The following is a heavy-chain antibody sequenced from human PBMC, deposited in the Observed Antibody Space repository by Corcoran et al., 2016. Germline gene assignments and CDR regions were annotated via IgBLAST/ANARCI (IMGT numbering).Heavy chain of an antibody. CDR2: IYYSGST. D-gene: IGHD2-2*01. CDR1: GGSISSYY. Sequence: QVQLQESGPGLVKPSETLSLTCTVSGGSISSYYWSWIRQPSGKGLEWIGYIYYSGSTNYNPSLKSRVTISVDTSKNQFSLKLSSVTAADTAVYYCARSHLPYYSSTSCFDGWFDPWGQGTLVTVSS. J-gene: IGHJ5*02. V-gene: IGHV4-59*01. CDR3: ARSHLPYYSSTSCFDGWFDP.